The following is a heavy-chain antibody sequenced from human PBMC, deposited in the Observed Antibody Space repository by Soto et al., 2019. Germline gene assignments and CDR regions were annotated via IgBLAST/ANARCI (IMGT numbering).Heavy chain of an antibody. D-gene: IGHD6-19*01. J-gene: IGHJ4*02. CDR2: IYHSGST. CDR1: GASINTNW. CDR3: ARHIAVPTTRGFDY. Sequence: QVHLQESGPGLVKPSGTLSLTCAVSGASINTNWWSWVRQPPGKGLEWIGEIYHSGSTNYNPSLEGRATISIDKSKNHFSLKLSSVTAADTAVYYCARHIAVPTTRGFDYWGQGALVTVSS. V-gene: IGHV4-4*02.